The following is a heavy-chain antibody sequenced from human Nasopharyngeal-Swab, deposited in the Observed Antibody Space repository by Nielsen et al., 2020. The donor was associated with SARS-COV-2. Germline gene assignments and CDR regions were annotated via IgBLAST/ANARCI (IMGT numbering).Heavy chain of an antibody. CDR3: ARPRAANYYNGLDV. CDR1: GFILSSYC. CDR2: IGGSGDST. D-gene: IGHD6-13*01. J-gene: IGHJ6*02. Sequence: GGSLRLSCAASGFILSSYCMTWVRQAPGKGLEWVSSIGGSGDSTFYADSVKGRFTISRDNSKNTLYLQMNSLGAEDTAVYYCARPRAANYYNGLDVWGQGTKVTVSS. V-gene: IGHV3-23*01.